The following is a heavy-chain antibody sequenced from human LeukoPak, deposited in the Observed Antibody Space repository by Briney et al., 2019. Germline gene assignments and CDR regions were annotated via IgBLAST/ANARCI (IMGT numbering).Heavy chain of an antibody. CDR2: ISSSSYI. Sequence: GGSLRLSCAASGFTFSSYSMNWVRQAPGKGLEWVSSISSSSYIYYADSVKGRFTISRDNAKNSLYLQMNSLRAEDTAVYYCARLPPYSSSWYGDAFDIWGQGTMVTVSS. D-gene: IGHD6-13*01. CDR1: GFTFSSYS. J-gene: IGHJ3*02. CDR3: ARLPPYSSSWYGDAFDI. V-gene: IGHV3-21*01.